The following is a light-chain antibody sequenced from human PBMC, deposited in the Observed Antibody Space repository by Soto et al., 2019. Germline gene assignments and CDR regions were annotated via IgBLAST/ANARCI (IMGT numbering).Light chain of an antibody. V-gene: IGKV1-5*03. CDR2: KAS. CDR1: QSINTW. CDR3: QQYQTYSQ. J-gene: IGKJ1*01. Sequence: DIQMTQSPSTLSASVGDRVTITCRASQSINTWLAWYQLKPGRAPKLLIYKASTLESEVPSRFSGSGSGTEFTLTISSLQPDDFATYYCQQYQTYSQFGQGTKVEIK.